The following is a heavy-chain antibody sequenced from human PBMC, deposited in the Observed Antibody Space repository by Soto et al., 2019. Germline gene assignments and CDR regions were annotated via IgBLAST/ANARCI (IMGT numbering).Heavy chain of an antibody. CDR2: INHSGST. CDR3: ARRGLVPAARATLAG. CDR1: GGSFSGYY. J-gene: IGHJ4*02. Sequence: SETLSLTCAVYGGSFSGYYWSWIRQPPGKGLEWIGEINHSGSTNYNPSLKSRVTISVDTSKNQFSLKLSSVTAADTAVYYCARRGLVPAARATLAGWGQGTLVTVSS. D-gene: IGHD2-2*01. V-gene: IGHV4-34*01.